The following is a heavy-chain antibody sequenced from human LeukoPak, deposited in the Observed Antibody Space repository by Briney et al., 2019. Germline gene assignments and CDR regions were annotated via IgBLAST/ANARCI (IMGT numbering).Heavy chain of an antibody. CDR3: ARSSGRFTVVTH. D-gene: IGHD4-23*01. CDR2: IYYSGST. Sequence: PSETLSLTCTVSGGSISSYYWSWIRQPPGKGLEWIGYIYYSGSTNYNPSLKSRVTISVDTSKNQFSLKLSSVTAADTAVYYCARSSGRFTVVTHWGQGTLVTVSS. CDR1: GGSISSYY. J-gene: IGHJ4*02. V-gene: IGHV4-59*08.